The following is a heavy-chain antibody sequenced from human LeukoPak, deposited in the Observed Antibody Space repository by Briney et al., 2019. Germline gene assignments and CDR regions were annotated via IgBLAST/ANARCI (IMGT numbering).Heavy chain of an antibody. J-gene: IGHJ5*02. V-gene: IGHV1-2*02. D-gene: IGHD2-2*01. Sequence: ASVKVSCKASGYTFTRYYMHWVRQAPAQGLEWMGWINPNSGGTNYAQKFQGRVTMTRDTSISTAYMELSRLRSDVTAVYYCARCSSTSCYYNWFDPWGQGTLVTVSS. CDR2: INPNSGGT. CDR1: GYTFTRYY. CDR3: ARCSSTSCYYNWFDP.